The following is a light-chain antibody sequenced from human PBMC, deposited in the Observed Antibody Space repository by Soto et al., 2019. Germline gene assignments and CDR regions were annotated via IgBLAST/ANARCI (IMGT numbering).Light chain of an antibody. Sequence: DIQMTQSPSTLSGSVGDRVTIICRASQTISSWLAWYQQKPGKAPTLLIYDASTLERGVPSRFSGSGSGTEFTLTISSLQPDDFATYYCQQYNSYSFGQGTKVDIK. CDR3: QQYNSYS. V-gene: IGKV1-5*02. CDR1: QTISSW. CDR2: DAS. J-gene: IGKJ1*01.